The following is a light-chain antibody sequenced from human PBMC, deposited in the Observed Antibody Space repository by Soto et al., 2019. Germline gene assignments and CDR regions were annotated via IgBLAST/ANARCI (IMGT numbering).Light chain of an antibody. V-gene: IGKV1-5*03. Sequence: DIQMTQSPSTLSASVGDRVTITCRASQSISSWLAWYQQKPGKAPKLLIYKASSLESGVPSRFGVSGSCTGSTLTNSSLQTDDFPTYDCQHDNCYSSTSGQGTKVE. J-gene: IGKJ2*01. CDR2: KAS. CDR3: QHDNCYSST. CDR1: QSISSW.